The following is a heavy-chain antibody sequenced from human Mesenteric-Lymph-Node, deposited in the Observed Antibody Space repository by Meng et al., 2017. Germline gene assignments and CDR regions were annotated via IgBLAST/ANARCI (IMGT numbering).Heavy chain of an antibody. D-gene: IGHD5-24*01. V-gene: IGHV3-21*01. J-gene: IGHJ4*02. CDR1: GFTFSSYS. Sequence: GGSLKISCAASGFTFSSYSMNWVRQAPGKGLEWVSSISSSSSYIYYADSVKGRFTISRDNAKNSLYLQMNSLRAEDTAVYYCARGGWLQHNIDYWGQGTLVTVSS. CDR2: ISSSSSYI. CDR3: ARGGWLQHNIDY.